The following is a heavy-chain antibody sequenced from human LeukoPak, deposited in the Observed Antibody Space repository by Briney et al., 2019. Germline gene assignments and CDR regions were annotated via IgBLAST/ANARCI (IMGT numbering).Heavy chain of an antibody. Sequence: SETLSLTCSVSGVSISDYHWIWIRQPPAKGLEWMGYFSYSGSTRYNPSLKSRVTMSVDTSKIQFSLRLISVAAADTAVYYCARMYSGTSYYFDFWGQGTLVTVSS. D-gene: IGHD1-26*01. CDR3: ARMYSGTSYYFDF. V-gene: IGHV4-59*01. J-gene: IGHJ4*02. CDR1: GVSISDYH. CDR2: FSYSGST.